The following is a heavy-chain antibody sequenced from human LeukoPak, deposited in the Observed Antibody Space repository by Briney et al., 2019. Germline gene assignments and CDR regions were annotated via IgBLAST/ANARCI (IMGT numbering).Heavy chain of an antibody. CDR2: IYYSGNT. CDR1: GVSISSSNSY. J-gene: IGHJ4*02. D-gene: IGHD6-19*01. Sequence: SETLSLTCTVSGVSISSSNSYWGWIRQPPGKGLEWIGSIYYSGNTYYNASLKCQVSISIDTSKNQFSLRLTSVTAADTAVYYCARGLVIAVAGWGPWELPPAGHDYWGQGTLVTVSS. CDR3: ARGLVIAVAGWGPWELPPAGHDY. V-gene: IGHV4-39*01.